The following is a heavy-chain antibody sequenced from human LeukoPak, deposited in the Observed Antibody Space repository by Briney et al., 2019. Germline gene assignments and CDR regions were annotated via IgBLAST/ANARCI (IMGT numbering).Heavy chain of an antibody. J-gene: IGHJ4*02. V-gene: IGHV3-23*01. CDR1: GFTFSSYA. CDR3: ARVRSPRYFDY. Sequence: GGSLRLSCVVSGFTFSSYAMSWVRQAPGKGLEWVSGISGSGGSTYYADSVKGRFTISRDNAKNSLYLQMNSLRAEDTAVYYCARVRSPRYFDYWGQGTLVTVSS. CDR2: ISGSGGST.